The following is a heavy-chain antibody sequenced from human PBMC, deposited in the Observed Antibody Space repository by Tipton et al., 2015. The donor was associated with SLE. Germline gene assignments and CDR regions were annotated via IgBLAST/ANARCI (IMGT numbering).Heavy chain of an antibody. CDR3: ARDLREYTSGTLDY. J-gene: IGHJ4*02. CDR2: IPYGGNNK. D-gene: IGHD5-18*01. Sequence: SLRLSCAASGFTFSSYEMNWVRQAPGKGLEWVAVIPYGGNNKYYADSVKGRFTISRDNAKNSLYLQMNSLRAEDTAVYYCARDLREYTSGTLDYRGQGNLVTVSS. CDR1: GFTFSSYE. V-gene: IGHV3-30*07.